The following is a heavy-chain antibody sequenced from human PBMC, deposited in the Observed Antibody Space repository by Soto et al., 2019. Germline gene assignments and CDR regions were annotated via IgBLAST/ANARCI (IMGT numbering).Heavy chain of an antibody. V-gene: IGHV3-30*03. D-gene: IGHD2-15*01. Sequence: QVQLVESGGGVVQPGRSLRLSCAASGFTFSSYGMHWVRQAPGKGLEWVAVISYDGSNKYYADSVKGRFTISRDNSKNTLYLQMNSLRAEDTAVYYCAIGGGMDVWGQGPTVTVSS. CDR2: ISYDGSNK. CDR3: AIGGGMDV. J-gene: IGHJ6*02. CDR1: GFTFSSYG.